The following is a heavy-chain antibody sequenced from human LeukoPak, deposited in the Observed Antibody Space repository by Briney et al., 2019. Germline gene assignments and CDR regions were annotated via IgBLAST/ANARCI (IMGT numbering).Heavy chain of an antibody. CDR1: GFTFSSYG. D-gene: IGHD1-26*01. V-gene: IGHV3-30*18. CDR3: AKESVVGLKGAFDI. J-gene: IGHJ3*02. Sequence: PGRSLRLSCAASGFTFSSYGMHWVRQAPGKGLEWVAVISYDGSNKYYADSVKGRFTISRDNSKHTLYLQMNSLRAEHTAVYYCAKESVVGLKGAFDICGQGTMVTASS. CDR2: ISYDGSNK.